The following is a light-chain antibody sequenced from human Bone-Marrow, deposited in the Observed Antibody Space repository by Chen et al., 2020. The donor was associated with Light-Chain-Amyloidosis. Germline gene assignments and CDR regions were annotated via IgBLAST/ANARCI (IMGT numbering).Light chain of an antibody. V-gene: IGLV2-14*01. CDR3: SSYTITNTLV. J-gene: IGLJ1*01. CDR1: SSDVGGDNN. Sequence: QSALTQPASVSGSPGPSIPISCTGTSSDVGGDNNVSWYQQHPDKAPKIMIYEVTNRPSWVPDRFSGSKSDNTASLTISGLQTEDEADYFCSSYTITNTLVFGSGTRVTVL. CDR2: EVT.